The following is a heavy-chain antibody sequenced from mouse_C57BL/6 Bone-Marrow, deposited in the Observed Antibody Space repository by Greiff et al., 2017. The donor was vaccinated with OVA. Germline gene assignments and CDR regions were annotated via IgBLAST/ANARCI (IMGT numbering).Heavy chain of an antibody. J-gene: IGHJ4*01. CDR2: ISSGGDYI. V-gene: IGHV5-9-1*02. CDR1: GFTFSSYA. CDR3: TRDKGSSGAMDY. Sequence: EVMLVESGEGLVKPGGSLKLSCAASGFTFSSYAMSWVRQTPEKRLEWVAYISSGGDYIYYADTVKGRFTISRDNARNTLYLQMSSLKSEDTAMYYCTRDKGSSGAMDYWGQGTSVTVSS. D-gene: IGHD3-3*01.